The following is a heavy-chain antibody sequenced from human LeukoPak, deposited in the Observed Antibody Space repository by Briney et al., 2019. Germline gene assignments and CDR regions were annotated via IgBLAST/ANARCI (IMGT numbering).Heavy chain of an antibody. J-gene: IGHJ4*02. D-gene: IGHD3-10*02. CDR2: VYHTGST. CDR3: GTRGVTMFNRADN. CDR1: GGSISGSSRYY. Sequence: SSETLSLTCTVSGGSISGSSRYYWAWLRQPPRKGLEWMATVYHTGSTYYNPSLQSRLIISVDTGKNQFSIRMRAGGAEDRAVYFGGTRGVTMFNRADNWGQGTLVSVSS. V-gene: IGHV4-39*01.